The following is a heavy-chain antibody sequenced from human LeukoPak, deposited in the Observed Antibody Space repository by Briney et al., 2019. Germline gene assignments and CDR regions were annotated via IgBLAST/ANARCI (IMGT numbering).Heavy chain of an antibody. D-gene: IGHD3-22*01. CDR3: ARGSYYYDSSGYYLLGH. Sequence: GGSLRLSCAASGFTVSSNYMSWVRQAPGKGLEWVSVIYSGGNTYYADSVKGRLTISRDNSKTTLYLQMNSLRAEDTAVYYCARGSYYYDSSGYYLLGHWGQGTLVTVSS. CDR1: GFTVSSNY. J-gene: IGHJ4*02. V-gene: IGHV3-53*01. CDR2: IYSGGNT.